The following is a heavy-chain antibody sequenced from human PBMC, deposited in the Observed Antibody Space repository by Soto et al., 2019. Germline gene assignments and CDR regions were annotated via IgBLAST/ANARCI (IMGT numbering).Heavy chain of an antibody. Sequence: GPTLVNPTQTLTLTCTFSGFSLSTTAEGEGRIRQPPGKAMEWLALIYWDDDERYSPSLKSRLTITKDTSKNQVVLTMTNVDPVDTATYYCAHGSCSSADCYPNPYLDYWGQGILVTVSS. CDR2: IYWDDDE. CDR1: GFSLSTTAEG. J-gene: IGHJ4*02. D-gene: IGHD2-2*01. CDR3: AHGSCSSADCYPNPYLDY. V-gene: IGHV2-5*02.